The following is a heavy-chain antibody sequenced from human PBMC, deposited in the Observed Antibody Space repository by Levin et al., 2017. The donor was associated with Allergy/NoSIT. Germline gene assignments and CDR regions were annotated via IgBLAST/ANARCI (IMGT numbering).Heavy chain of an antibody. J-gene: IGHJ4*02. Sequence: GSLRLSCTVSGGSISSSSYYWGWIRQPPGRGLEWIGNIYYSGSTSYNPSLKSRVTISVDTSKNQFSLKLRSVTAADTAVYYCARTTVLRFLEWSSYYFDYWGQGTLVTVSS. CDR1: GGSISSSSYY. V-gene: IGHV4-39*01. CDR2: IYYSGST. D-gene: IGHD3-3*01. CDR3: ARTTVLRFLEWSSYYFDY.